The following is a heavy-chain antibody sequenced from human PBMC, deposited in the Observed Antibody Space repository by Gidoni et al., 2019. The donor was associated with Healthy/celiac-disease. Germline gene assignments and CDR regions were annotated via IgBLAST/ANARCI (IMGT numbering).Heavy chain of an antibody. CDR3: ARGRDDSSGDYFDY. Sequence: QVQLVQPGAEVKKPGSSVQVSCKAYGGPFSSYTIRWVRQGPGQGLEWMGRIIPILGIANDAQKFQGRVTITADKSTSTAYMELSSLRSDDTAVYYCARGRDDSSGDYFDYWGQGTLVTVSS. CDR1: GGPFSSYT. J-gene: IGHJ4*02. D-gene: IGHD3-22*01. V-gene: IGHV1-69*02. CDR2: IIPILGIA.